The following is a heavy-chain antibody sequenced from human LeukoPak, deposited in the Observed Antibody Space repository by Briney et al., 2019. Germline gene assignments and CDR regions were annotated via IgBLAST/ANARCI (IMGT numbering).Heavy chain of an antibody. CDR1: GFPFSDHY. V-gene: IGHV3-11*01. J-gene: IGHJ4*02. CDR3: ARDGNGWEMATIPCGY. CDR2: IDYDGTGM. Sequence: TGGSLRLSCAASGFPFSDHYMIWIRQAPGKGLEWVSYIDYDGTGMSYTDSVKGRLTISRDNSKNTLYLQMNSLRAEDTAVYYCARDGNGWEMATIPCGYWGQGTLVTVSS. D-gene: IGHD5-24*01.